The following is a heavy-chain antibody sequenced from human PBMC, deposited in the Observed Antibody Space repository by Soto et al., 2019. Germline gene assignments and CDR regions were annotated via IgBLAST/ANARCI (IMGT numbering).Heavy chain of an antibody. CDR2: ISAYNGNT. CDR3: ARDPISYYYGSGSYRPIGYYYGMDV. J-gene: IGHJ6*02. V-gene: IGHV1-18*04. D-gene: IGHD3-10*01. CDR1: GYTFTSYG. Sequence: ASVKVSCKASGYTFTSYGISWVRQAPGQGLEWMGWISAYNGNTNYAQKLQGRVTMTTDTSTSTAYMELRSLRSDDTAVYYCARDPISYYYGSGSYRPIGYYYGMDVWGQGTTVTVS.